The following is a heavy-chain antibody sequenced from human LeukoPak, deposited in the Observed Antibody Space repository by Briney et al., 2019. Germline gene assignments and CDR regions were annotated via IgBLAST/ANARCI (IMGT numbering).Heavy chain of an antibody. CDR1: GYSIGSGYY. V-gene: IGHV4-38-2*02. Sequence: SETLSLTCTVSGYSIGSGYYWGWIRQPPGKGLEWIGEMNHSGSANYNPSLKSRVTISVDTSKNQFSLKLSSVTAADTAVYYCASAGRHYYYYMDAWGKGTTVTVSS. CDR2: MNHSGSA. CDR3: ASAGRHYYYYMDA. J-gene: IGHJ6*03. D-gene: IGHD1-26*01.